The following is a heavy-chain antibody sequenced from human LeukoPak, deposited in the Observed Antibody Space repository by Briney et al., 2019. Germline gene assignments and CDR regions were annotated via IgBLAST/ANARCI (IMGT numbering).Heavy chain of an antibody. D-gene: IGHD2-2*01. J-gene: IGHJ6*02. CDR3: ARDGRYCIITSCYGYYGMDV. V-gene: IGHV3-53*04. CDR2: IYSGGST. CDR1: GFTVSSNY. Sequence: GGSLRLSCAASGFTVSSNYMSWVRQAPGKGLERVSVIYSGGSTYYADSVTGRFTISRQNSKNTLDLQMNSLRPEDTAVYYCARDGRYCIITSCYGYYGMDVWGQGTTVTVTS.